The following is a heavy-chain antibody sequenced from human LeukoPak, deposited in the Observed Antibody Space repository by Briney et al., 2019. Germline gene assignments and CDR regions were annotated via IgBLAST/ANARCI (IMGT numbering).Heavy chain of an antibody. CDR1: GLTFSSYA. CDR3: ARHPHDY. CDR2: ISYDGSNK. J-gene: IGHJ4*02. V-gene: IGHV3-30-3*01. Sequence: GGSLRLSCAASGLTFSSYAMHWVRQAPGKGLEWVAVISYDGSNKYYADSVKGRFTISRDNSKNTLYLQMNSLRAEDTAVYYCARHPHDYWGQGTLVTVSS.